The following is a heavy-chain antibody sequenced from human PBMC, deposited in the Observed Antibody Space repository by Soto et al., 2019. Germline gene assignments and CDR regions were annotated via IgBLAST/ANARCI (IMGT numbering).Heavy chain of an antibody. CDR1: GGSISSGGYY. D-gene: IGHD3-22*01. CDR2: IYYSGST. J-gene: IGHJ4*02. Sequence: SETLSLTCTVSGGSISSGGYYWTWIRQHPGKGLEWIGYIYYSGSTYYNPSLKSRVTISVDTSKNQSSLKLSSVTAADTAVYYCARFGYDSSGYYSDWGQGTLVTVSS. CDR3: ARFGYDSSGYYSD. V-gene: IGHV4-31*03.